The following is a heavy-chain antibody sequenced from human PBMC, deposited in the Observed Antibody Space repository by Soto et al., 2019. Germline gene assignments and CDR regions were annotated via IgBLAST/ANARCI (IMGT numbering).Heavy chain of an antibody. CDR3: TARYYDFWSGYLSTFDY. Sequence: GGSLRLSCAASGFTFSNAWMSWVRQAPGKGLEWVGRIKSKTDGGTTDYAAPVKGRFTISRDDSKNTLYLQMNSLKTEDTAVYYCTARYYDFWSGYLSTFDYWGQGTLVTVSS. CDR2: IKSKTDGGTT. J-gene: IGHJ4*02. CDR1: GFTFSNAW. D-gene: IGHD3-3*01. V-gene: IGHV3-15*01.